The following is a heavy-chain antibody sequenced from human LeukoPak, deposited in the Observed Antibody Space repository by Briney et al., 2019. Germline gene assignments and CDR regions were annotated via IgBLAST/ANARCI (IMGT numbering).Heavy chain of an antibody. CDR2: IIPIFGTA. V-gene: IGHV1-69*06. CDR1: GGTFSSYA. CDR3: ASPFDSGYDSSFDY. D-gene: IGHD5-12*01. Sequence: SVKVSCKASGGTFSSYAISWVRQAPGQGLEWMGGIIPIFGTANYAQKFQGRVTITADKSTSTAYMELSSLGSEDTAVYYCASPFDSGYDSSFDYWGQGTLVTVSS. J-gene: IGHJ4*02.